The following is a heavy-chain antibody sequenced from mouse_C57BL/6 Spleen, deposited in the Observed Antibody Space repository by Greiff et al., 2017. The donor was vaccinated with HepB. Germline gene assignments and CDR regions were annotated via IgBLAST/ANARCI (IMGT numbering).Heavy chain of an antibody. CDR1: GYTFTSYW. CDR2: IHPNSGST. CDR3: ARRITTVAGYFDY. V-gene: IGHV1-64*01. D-gene: IGHD1-1*01. J-gene: IGHJ2*01. Sequence: VQLQESGAELVKPGASVKLSCKASGYTFTSYWMHWVKQRPGQGLEWIGMIHPNSGSTNYNEKFKSKATLTVDKSSSTAYMQLSSLTSEDSAVYYCARRITTVAGYFDYWGQGTTLTVSS.